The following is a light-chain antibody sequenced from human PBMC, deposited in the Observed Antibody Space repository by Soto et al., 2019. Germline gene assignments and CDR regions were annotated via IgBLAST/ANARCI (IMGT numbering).Light chain of an antibody. Sequence: QSVLTQPPSVSGAPGQRVTISCTGSSSNIGAGYDVHWYHQLPGTAPKLLIYGNSNRPSGVPDRFSGSKSGTSASLAITGLQAEDEADYYCQSYDISLSVVFGGGTKPTVL. CDR3: QSYDISLSVV. CDR2: GNS. V-gene: IGLV1-40*01. J-gene: IGLJ2*01. CDR1: SSNIGAGYD.